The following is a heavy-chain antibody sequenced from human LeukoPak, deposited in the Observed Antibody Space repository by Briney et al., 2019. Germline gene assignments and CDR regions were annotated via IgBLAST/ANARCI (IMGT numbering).Heavy chain of an antibody. Sequence: PSDTLSLTCAVSGYSISSSNWWGWIRQPPGKGLEWIGYIYYSGSTYYNPSLKSRVTMSVDTSKNQFSLKLSSVTAVDTAVYYCARTSSGSYHNWFDPWGQGTLVTVSS. CDR2: IYYSGST. CDR3: ARTSSGSYHNWFDP. D-gene: IGHD1-26*01. CDR1: GYSISSSNW. J-gene: IGHJ5*02. V-gene: IGHV4-28*01.